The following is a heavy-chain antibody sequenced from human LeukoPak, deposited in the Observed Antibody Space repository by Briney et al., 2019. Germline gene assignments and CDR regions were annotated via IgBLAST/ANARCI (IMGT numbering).Heavy chain of an antibody. J-gene: IGHJ5*02. V-gene: IGHV3-23*01. CDR1: GFSFSSYA. CDR2: VSGSGERT. D-gene: IGHD3-3*02. CDR3: ARDQAPEAYHVWSAPRPKPKENKNCFDP. Sequence: PGGSLRLSCAASGFSFSSYAINWVRQAPGKGLEWVSGVSGSGERTYYADSVKGRFTISRDNSKKTVYLQMNSLRVEDTALYYCARDQAPEAYHVWSAPRPKPKENKNCFDPWGQGTLVSVSS.